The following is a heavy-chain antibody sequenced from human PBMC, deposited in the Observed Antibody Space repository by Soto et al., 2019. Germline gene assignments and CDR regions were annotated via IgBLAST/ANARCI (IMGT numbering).Heavy chain of an antibody. CDR1: GFTFSNYA. Sequence: QVQLVESGGGVVQPGRSLRLSCAASGFTFSNYAMHWVRQAPGKGLECVAVISYNGGNRFYRDYVKGRFTSSRDNSKNTVHLQIDSLRYEDAAVYYCARGDREATAVVIGVRPGEYGVDVWGQGTTVTVSS. D-gene: IGHD2-15*01. J-gene: IGHJ6*02. V-gene: IGHV3-30*04. CDR3: ARGDREATAVVIGVRPGEYGVDV. CDR2: ISYNGGNR.